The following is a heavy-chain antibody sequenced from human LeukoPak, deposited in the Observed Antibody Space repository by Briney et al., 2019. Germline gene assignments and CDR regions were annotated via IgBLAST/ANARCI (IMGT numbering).Heavy chain of an antibody. CDR1: GFTVSNNY. Sequence: GGSLRLSCAASGFTVSNNYMNWVRQAPGKGLEWVSLIYSGGDTHYADSVKGRFTISRDSSKNTLYLQMNSLRAEDTAVYYCAKRADFGGFDPWGQGTLVTVSS. CDR3: AKRADFGGFDP. J-gene: IGHJ5*02. V-gene: IGHV3-66*01. CDR2: IYSGGDT. D-gene: IGHD3-10*01.